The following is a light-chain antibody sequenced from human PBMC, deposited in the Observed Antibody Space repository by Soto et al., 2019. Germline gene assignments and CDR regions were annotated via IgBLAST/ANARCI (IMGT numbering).Light chain of an antibody. Sequence: QSVLTQPGSVSGSPGQSITISCTGTSSDVGGYNYVSWYQQHPGKAPKLMIYDVSNRPSGVSNRFSGSKSGNTASLTISGLQAEDEADYYCSSYTSSSTPHVVFGGGTKLTVL. CDR3: SSYTSSSTPHVV. CDR1: SSDVGGYNY. CDR2: DVS. V-gene: IGLV2-14*01. J-gene: IGLJ2*01.